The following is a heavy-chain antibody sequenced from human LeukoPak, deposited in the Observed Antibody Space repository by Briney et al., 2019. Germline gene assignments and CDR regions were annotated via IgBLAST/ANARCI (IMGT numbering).Heavy chain of an antibody. CDR2: IYNDGTT. CDR1: GFTVITSF. J-gene: IGHJ4*02. Sequence: GGSLRLSCAASGFTVITSFMSWVRQAPGKGLEWVSVIYNDGTTYYADSVKGRFTISRDNSKNTLYLQMNSLRAEDTAVYYCARGSSGPTDYWGQGTLVTVSS. CDR3: ARGSSGPTDY. D-gene: IGHD3-22*01. V-gene: IGHV3-53*01.